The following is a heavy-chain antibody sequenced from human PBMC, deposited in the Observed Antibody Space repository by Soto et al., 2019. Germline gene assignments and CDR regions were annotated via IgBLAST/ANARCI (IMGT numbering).Heavy chain of an antibody. CDR2: ISAYNGNT. V-gene: IGHV1-18*01. CDR3: ARDQAGMTTLTTDIDY. CDR1: GYTFTSYG. D-gene: IGHD4-17*01. J-gene: IGHJ4*02. Sequence: ASVKVSCKASGYTFTSYGISWVRQAPGQGLEWMGWISAYNGNTNYAQKLQGRVTMTTDTSTSTAYMELRSLRSDDTAVYYCARDQAGMTTLTTDIDYWGQGTLVTVSS.